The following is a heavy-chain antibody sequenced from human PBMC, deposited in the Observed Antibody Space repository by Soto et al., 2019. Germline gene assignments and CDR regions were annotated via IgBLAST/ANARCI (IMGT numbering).Heavy chain of an antibody. J-gene: IGHJ5*02. V-gene: IGHV1-18*01. D-gene: IGHD3-3*01. CDR2: ISAYNGNT. CDR1: GYTFTNYG. CDR3: ARDFWDHDSCSGYVWFDH. Sequence: ASVKVSCQASGYTFTNYGITWVRQAPGQGLEWMGRISAYNGNTNYARKLQGRVTMTTETSTSTAYMELRSLRSDDTAVYYCARDFWDHDSCSGYVWFDHWGQGTLVTVSS.